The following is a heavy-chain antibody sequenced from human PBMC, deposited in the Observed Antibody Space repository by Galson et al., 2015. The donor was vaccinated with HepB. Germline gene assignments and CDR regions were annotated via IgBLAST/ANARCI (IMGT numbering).Heavy chain of an antibody. CDR2: IIPIFGTA. V-gene: IGHV1-69*13. CDR3: ARSLATDPEFKGTRVYAKRTGWPCAFDI. J-gene: IGHJ3*02. CDR1: GGTFSSYA. D-gene: IGHD4-11*01. Sequence: SVKVSCKASGGTFSSYAISWVRQAPGQGLEWMGGIIPIFGTANYAQKFQGRVTITADESTSTAYMELSSLRSEDTAVYYCARSLATDPEFKGTRVYAKRTGWPCAFDIWGQGTMVTVSS.